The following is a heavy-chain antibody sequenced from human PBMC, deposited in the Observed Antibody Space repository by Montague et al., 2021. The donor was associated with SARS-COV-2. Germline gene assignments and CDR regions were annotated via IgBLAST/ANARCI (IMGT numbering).Heavy chain of an antibody. D-gene: IGHD1-1*01. CDR1: GGSFNDYY. Sequence: SETLSLTCAVYGGSFNDYYWTWVRQPPGKGLEWIGEITHCGGIKYNPSLQNRVSMSVDKSKNQFSLRLTSVTVADAATYYCARVSISYDPGDASYGMDVWGQGATVTVSS. CDR2: ITHCGGI. CDR3: ARVSISYDPGDASYGMDV. J-gene: IGHJ6*02. V-gene: IGHV4-34*01.